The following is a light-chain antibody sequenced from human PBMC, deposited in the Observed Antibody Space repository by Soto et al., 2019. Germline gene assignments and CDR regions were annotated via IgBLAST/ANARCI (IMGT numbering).Light chain of an antibody. V-gene: IGLV2-23*02. CDR3: CSYAGSYVV. CDR2: EVS. CDR1: SSDVGSYNL. Sequence: QPVLTQPASVSGSPGQSITISCTGTSSDVGSYNLVSWYQQHPGKAPKLMIYEVSKRPSGVSNRFSGSKSGNTASLTISGLQAEDEADYYCCSYAGSYVVFGGGTKLTVL. J-gene: IGLJ2*01.